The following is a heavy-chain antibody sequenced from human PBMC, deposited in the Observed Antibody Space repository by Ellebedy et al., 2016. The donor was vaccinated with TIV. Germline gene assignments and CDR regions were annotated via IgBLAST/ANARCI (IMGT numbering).Heavy chain of an antibody. V-gene: IGHV4-39*01. CDR3: ARQRPTGIGGRGYFDY. D-gene: IGHD7-27*01. CDR2: LDYDGTT. Sequence: GSLRLSCIVSGVPIISTEYYWAWLRQPPGKGLEWIATLDYDGTTSYNPSLRSRVTISADTSKSQLSLTLTSVTATDAAVYYCARQRPTGIGGRGYFDYWGQGSLVTVSS. J-gene: IGHJ4*02. CDR1: GVPIISTEYY.